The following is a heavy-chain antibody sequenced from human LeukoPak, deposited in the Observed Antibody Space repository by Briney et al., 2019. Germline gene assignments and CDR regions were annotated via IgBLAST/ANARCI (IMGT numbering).Heavy chain of an antibody. CDR2: IIPIFGKA. CDR3: AISGSSGYPYYSYY. Sequence: GTSVKISCKASGGTLSSYAISWVRQAPGQGLEWMGGIIPIFGKANSAQKFQGRVTICADESTSTAYMELSSLRSEDTALYCCAISGSSGYPYYSYYWGQGTLVTVSS. D-gene: IGHD3-22*01. J-gene: IGHJ4*02. CDR1: GGTLSSYA. V-gene: IGHV1-69*01.